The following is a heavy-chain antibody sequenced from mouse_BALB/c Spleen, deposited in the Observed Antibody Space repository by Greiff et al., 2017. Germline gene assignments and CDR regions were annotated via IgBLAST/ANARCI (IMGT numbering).Heavy chain of an antibody. J-gene: IGHJ2*01. CDR2: IYPGNGDT. CDR3: ERNYGSSFFDY. V-gene: IGHV1-80*01. D-gene: IGHD1-1*01. Sequence: QVQLQQSGAELVRPGSSVKISCKASGYAFTSYWMHWVKQRPGQGLEWIGQIYPGNGDTNYNGKFKGKATLTADKSSSTAYMQLSSLTSEDSAVYFCERNYGSSFFDYWGQGTTVTVSA. CDR1: GYAFTSYW.